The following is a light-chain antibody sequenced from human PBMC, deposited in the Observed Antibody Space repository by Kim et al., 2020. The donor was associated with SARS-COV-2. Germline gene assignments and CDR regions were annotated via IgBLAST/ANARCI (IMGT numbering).Light chain of an antibody. CDR3: SSWTSSNTLI. CDR1: RNDVGAYNY. V-gene: IGLV2-14*04. CDR2: DVS. J-gene: IGLJ2*01. Sequence: GQAITISCTGTRNDVGAYNYVSWYQQHPGRAPKRMIYDVSMRPSGVSNRFSGSKSGNTASLTISGLQAEDEADYYCSSWTSSNTLIFGGGTQLTVL.